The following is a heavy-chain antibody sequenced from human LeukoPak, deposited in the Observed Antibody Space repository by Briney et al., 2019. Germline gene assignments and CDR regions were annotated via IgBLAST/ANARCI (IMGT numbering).Heavy chain of an antibody. CDR3: AKDDSSGYYGVIQYYFDY. Sequence: GGSLRLSCAASGFTLSSYAMSWVRQAPGKGLEWGSAISGSGGSTYYADSVKGRFTSSRDNSKNTLYLQMNSLRAEDTAVYYCAKDDSSGYYGVIQYYFDYWGQGTLVTVSS. V-gene: IGHV3-23*01. D-gene: IGHD3-22*01. CDR2: ISGSGGST. J-gene: IGHJ4*02. CDR1: GFTLSSYA.